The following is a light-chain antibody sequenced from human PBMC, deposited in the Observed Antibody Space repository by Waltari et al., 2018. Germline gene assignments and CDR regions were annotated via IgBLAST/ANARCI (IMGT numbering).Light chain of an antibody. Sequence: NFMLTQPHSVSESPGKTVTIPCTGISGIIARNHVPWYQQRPGSTPTPVIYEDDQRPSGVPDRFSGSIDSSSNSASLTISGLKTEDEADYYCQSYDSSNHVVFGGGTALTVL. CDR1: SGIIARNH. V-gene: IGLV6-57*02. CDR3: QSYDSSNHVV. J-gene: IGLJ2*01. CDR2: EDD.